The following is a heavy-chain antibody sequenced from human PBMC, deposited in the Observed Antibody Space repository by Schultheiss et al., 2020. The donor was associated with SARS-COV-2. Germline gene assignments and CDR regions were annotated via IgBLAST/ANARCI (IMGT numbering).Heavy chain of an antibody. CDR3: ASDSTSDDSFGV. CDR1: GGSISSGGYY. J-gene: IGHJ3*01. V-gene: IGHV4-31*03. CDR2: IYYSGST. Sequence: SETLSLTCTVSGGSISSGGYYWSWIRQHPGKGLEWIGYIYYSGSTYYNPSLKSRVTISVDTSKNQFSLKLNSVTAADTAVYYCASDSTSDDSFGVWGRGTMVTVSS.